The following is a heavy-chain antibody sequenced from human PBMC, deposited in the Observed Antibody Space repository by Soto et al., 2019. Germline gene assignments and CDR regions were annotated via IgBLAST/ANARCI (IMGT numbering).Heavy chain of an antibody. J-gene: IGHJ6*02. CDR1: GFTFRSYA. CDR2: ITHDGSQK. CDR3: AKTPYPFHGMDV. V-gene: IGHV3-30*14. Sequence: GGSLRLSCGVSGFTFRSYAMYWVRQAPGKGLEWVAVITHDGSQKYYADPVKGRFTISTDNSKNVLFLQMSSLRADDTAVYYCAKTPYPFHGMDVWGQGTTVTVSS.